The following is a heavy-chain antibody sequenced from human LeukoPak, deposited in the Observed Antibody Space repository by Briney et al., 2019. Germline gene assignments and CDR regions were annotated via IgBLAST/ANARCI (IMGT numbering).Heavy chain of an antibody. CDR2: MSPNSGNS. J-gene: IGHJ4*02. D-gene: IGHD6-19*01. CDR1: GYTFTSYD. Sequence: EASVKVSCKTSGYTFTSYDINWVRQATGPALEWVGWMSPNSGNSGYAQKFQGRVTMTTNASISTAYMELSSLRSEDTAVYYCTRGASAWPLHYWGQGTLVTVSS. V-gene: IGHV1-8*01. CDR3: TRGASAWPLHY.